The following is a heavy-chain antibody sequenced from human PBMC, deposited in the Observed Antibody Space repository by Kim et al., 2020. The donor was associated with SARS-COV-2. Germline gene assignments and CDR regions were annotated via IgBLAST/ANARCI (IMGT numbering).Heavy chain of an antibody. D-gene: IGHD2-15*01. CDR3: TTDGGGSVWHI. J-gene: IGHJ3*02. V-gene: IGHV3-15*01. Sequence: GGSLRLSCAASGFPLSNACMSWVRQAPGQGLEWVGRIKSKTDAGTTDYAAFVQCIFTISKYESKNTLNLQINSLKTEDTAVYYCTTDGGGSVWHIWGQGTMVTVSS. CDR2: IKSKTDAGTT. CDR1: GFPLSNAC.